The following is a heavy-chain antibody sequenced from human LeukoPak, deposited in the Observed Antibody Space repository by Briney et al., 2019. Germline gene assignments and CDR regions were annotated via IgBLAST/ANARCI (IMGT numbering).Heavy chain of an antibody. J-gene: IGHJ6*03. V-gene: IGHV3-7*01. CDR3: ARGGRSRRITMVRGTTENYYYMDV. CDR2: IKQDGSEK. Sequence: PGGSLRLSCAASGFTFSSYAMSWVRQAPGKGLEWVANIKQDGSEKYYVDSVEGRFTISRDNAKNSLYLQMNSLRAEDTAVYYCARGGRSRRITMVRGTTENYYYMDVWGKGTTVTVSS. CDR1: GFTFSSYA. D-gene: IGHD3-10*01.